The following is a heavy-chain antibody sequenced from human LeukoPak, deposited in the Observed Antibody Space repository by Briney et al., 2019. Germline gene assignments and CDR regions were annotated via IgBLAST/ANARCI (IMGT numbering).Heavy chain of an antibody. J-gene: IGHJ3*01. V-gene: IGHV1-18*04. CDR2: ISGYTGDT. CDR3: ARAGYCGDGGCRGGSAFDV. D-gene: IGHD2-15*01. Sequence: ASVKVSCKASGYTFTGYYMHWVRQAPGQGLECMGWISGYTGDTKYAQILQGRFTVTTDTSTSTAYMELRSLTYDDTAVYYCARAGYCGDGGCRGGSAFDVWGQGTVVTVSS. CDR1: GYTFTGYY.